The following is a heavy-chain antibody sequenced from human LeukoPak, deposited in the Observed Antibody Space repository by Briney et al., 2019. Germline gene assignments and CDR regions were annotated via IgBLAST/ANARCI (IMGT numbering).Heavy chain of an antibody. V-gene: IGHV4-31*03. J-gene: IGHJ5*02. Sequence: SETLSLTCTVSGGSISSGGYYWSWIRQHPGKGLEWIGYIYYSGSTYYNPSLKSRVTISVDTSKNQFSLKLSSVTAADTAVYYCARLHTLTIFGVVTPNWFDPWGQGTLVTVSS. CDR3: ARLHTLTIFGVVTPNWFDP. CDR2: IYYSGST. D-gene: IGHD3-3*01. CDR1: GGSISSGGYY.